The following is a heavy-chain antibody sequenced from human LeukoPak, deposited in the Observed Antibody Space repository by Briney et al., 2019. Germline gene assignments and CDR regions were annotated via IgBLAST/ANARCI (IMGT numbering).Heavy chain of an antibody. D-gene: IGHD6-13*01. Sequence: GASVKVSCKASGYTFTSYDINWVRQATGQGLEWMGWMNPNSGNTGYAQKFQGRITMTRNTSISTAYMELSSLRSEDAAVYYCARETKAASDAFDIWGKGKMVTVS. J-gene: IGHJ3*02. CDR1: GYTFTSYD. CDR2: MNPNSGNT. CDR3: ARETKAASDAFDI. V-gene: IGHV1-8*01.